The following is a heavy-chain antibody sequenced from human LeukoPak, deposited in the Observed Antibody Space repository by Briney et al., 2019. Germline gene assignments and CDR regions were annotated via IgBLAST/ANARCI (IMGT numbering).Heavy chain of an antibody. V-gene: IGHV3-21*01. Sequence: GGSLRLSCAASRFTFSSYSMNWVRQAPGKGLEWVSSISRSSNYIYYADSVKGRFTISRDNAKNSLYLQMSSLRAEDTAVYYCAKDRVAGYPDFDNWGQGTLVTVSS. D-gene: IGHD6-19*01. CDR1: RFTFSSYS. J-gene: IGHJ4*02. CDR3: AKDRVAGYPDFDN. CDR2: ISRSSNYI.